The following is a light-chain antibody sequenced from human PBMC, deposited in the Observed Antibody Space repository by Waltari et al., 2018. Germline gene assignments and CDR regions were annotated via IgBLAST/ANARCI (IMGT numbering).Light chain of an antibody. Sequence: DIHVTQSPSSLSASVGDSVTITCRASQGITRWLAWDQQKPEEAPKSLNYATSSLQSGVPSRLSGSGSGTEFTLTINHLQPADFATYYCQQYNSFPLAFGGGTKVEIK. CDR3: QQYNSFPLA. J-gene: IGKJ4*01. V-gene: IGKV1D-16*01. CDR2: ATS. CDR1: QGITRW.